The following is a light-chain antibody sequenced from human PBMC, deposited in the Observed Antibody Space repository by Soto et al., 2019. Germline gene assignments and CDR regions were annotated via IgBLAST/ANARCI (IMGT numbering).Light chain of an antibody. CDR2: DVS. V-gene: IGLV2-14*01. J-gene: IGLJ2*01. Sequence: QSALTQPASVSGSLGQSITISCTGTSSDVGGYNSVSWYQQHPGKAPKFMIYDVSNRPSGVSNRFSGSKSGNTASLTISGLQAEDEADYYCSSYTSSGTLVVFGGGTKLTVL. CDR1: SSDVGGYNS. CDR3: SSYTSSGTLVV.